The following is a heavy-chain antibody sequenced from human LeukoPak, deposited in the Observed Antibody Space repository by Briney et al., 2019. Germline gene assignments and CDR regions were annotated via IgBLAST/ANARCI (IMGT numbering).Heavy chain of an antibody. CDR1: GGSFSGYY. V-gene: IGHV4-34*01. J-gene: IGHJ5*02. D-gene: IGHD3-16*02. CDR3: ARGRKDYVWGSYRQGPP. Sequence: SETLSLTCAVYGGSFSGYYWSWLRQPPGKGLEWIGEIYHSGSTNYKPSLTSRVTLSLDTSNNQFPLKLSSVTAADTAVYYCARGRKDYVWGSYRQGPPWGQGTLVTVSS. CDR2: IYHSGST.